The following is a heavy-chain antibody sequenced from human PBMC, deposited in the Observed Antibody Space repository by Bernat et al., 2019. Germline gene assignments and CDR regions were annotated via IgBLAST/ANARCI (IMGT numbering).Heavy chain of an antibody. Sequence: EVQLVESGGGLVKPGGSLRLSCAASGFTFSSYSMNWVRQAPGKGLEWVSSISSSSSHKYHADSVKGRFPISRDNAKNSLYLQMNSLRVEDTAVYYCAREGNQLLYTNALDIWGQGTMVTVSS. J-gene: IGHJ3*02. CDR1: GFTFSSYS. V-gene: IGHV3-21*01. D-gene: IGHD2-21*01. CDR3: AREGNQLLYTNALDI. CDR2: ISSSSSHK.